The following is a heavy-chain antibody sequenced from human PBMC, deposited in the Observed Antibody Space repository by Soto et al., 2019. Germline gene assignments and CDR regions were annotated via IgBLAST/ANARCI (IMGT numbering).Heavy chain of an antibody. J-gene: IGHJ4*02. D-gene: IGHD5-12*01. CDR1: GYSFTTYG. CDR3: ARDQFRYGGYGRFDY. CDR2: ISAYSGNT. Sequence: QVQLVQSGAEVKKPGASVTVSCKASGYSFTTYGISWVRQAHGQGLEWMGWISAYSGNTKYEQNFQGRVTMTTDTSTSTAYMELRSLRSDDTAVYYCARDQFRYGGYGRFDYWGQGTLVTVSS. V-gene: IGHV1-18*01.